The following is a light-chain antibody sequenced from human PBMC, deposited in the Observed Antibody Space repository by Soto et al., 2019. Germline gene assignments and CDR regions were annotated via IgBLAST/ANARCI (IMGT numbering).Light chain of an antibody. CDR1: QSVRSSH. CDR3: QQYSSSPLT. J-gene: IGKJ4*01. Sequence: EIVLPQSPGTLSLSPGESATLSCRTSQSVRSSHLAWYQQKPGQAPRLLIYGASSRATGIPDRFSGSGSGTDFTLTISSLEPEDFAVYHCQQYSSSPLTVGGGTKVDIK. CDR2: GAS. V-gene: IGKV3-20*01.